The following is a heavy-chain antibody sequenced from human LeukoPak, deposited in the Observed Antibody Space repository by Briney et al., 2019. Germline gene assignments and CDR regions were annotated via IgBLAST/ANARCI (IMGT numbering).Heavy chain of an antibody. Sequence: GGSLRLSCAASGLTVSSNYMSWVRQAPGKGLEWVSVIFYDGTTYYADSVKGRFTISRDNSKNTLYLQMDSLRGEDTAVYYCAKDPYRVIVATGNYLDPWGQGTLVTVSS. D-gene: IGHD2-21*01. CDR1: GLTVSSNY. CDR3: AKDPYRVIVATGNYLDP. CDR2: IFYDGTT. V-gene: IGHV3-53*05. J-gene: IGHJ5*02.